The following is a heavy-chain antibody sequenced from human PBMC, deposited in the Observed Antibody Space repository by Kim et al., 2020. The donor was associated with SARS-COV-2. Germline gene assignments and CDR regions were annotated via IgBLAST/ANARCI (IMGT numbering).Heavy chain of an antibody. Sequence: SETLSLTCTVSGGSISSSSYYWGWIRQPPGKGLEWIGSIYYSGSTYYNPSLKSRVTISVDTSKNQFSLKLSSVTAADTAVYYCARRGPGKYSSGLNWFDPWGQGTLVTVSS. CDR2: IYYSGST. CDR3: ARRGPGKYSSGLNWFDP. CDR1: GGSISSSSYY. D-gene: IGHD6-19*01. V-gene: IGHV4-39*01. J-gene: IGHJ5*02.